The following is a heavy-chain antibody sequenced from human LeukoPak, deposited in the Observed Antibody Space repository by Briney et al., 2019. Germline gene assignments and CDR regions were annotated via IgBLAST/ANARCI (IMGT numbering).Heavy chain of an antibody. J-gene: IGHJ3*02. CDR1: GFTFDDYA. D-gene: IGHD4-23*01. V-gene: IGHV3-9*03. Sequence: QAGGSLRLSCAASGFTFDDYAMHWVRQAPGKGLEWVSGISWNSGSIGYADSVKGRFTISRDNAKNSLYLQMNSLRAEDMALYYCAKEYGGNADDAFDIWGQGTMVTVSS. CDR2: ISWNSGSI. CDR3: AKEYGGNADDAFDI.